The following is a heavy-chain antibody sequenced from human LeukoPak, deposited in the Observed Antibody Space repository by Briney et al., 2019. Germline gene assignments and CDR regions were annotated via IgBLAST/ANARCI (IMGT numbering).Heavy chain of an antibody. CDR2: MYYRGNT. CDR1: GGSISSITYY. D-gene: IGHD1-26*01. J-gene: IGHJ4*02. Sequence: SETLSLTCTVSGGSISSITYYWGWIRQPPGKGLEWVGHMYYRGNTFYNPSLKSRVTISVDTSKDQFSLKLRSVTAADTAVYYCARLCGNYQNYFDYWGQGTLVTVSS. CDR3: ARLCGNYQNYFDY. V-gene: IGHV4-39*07.